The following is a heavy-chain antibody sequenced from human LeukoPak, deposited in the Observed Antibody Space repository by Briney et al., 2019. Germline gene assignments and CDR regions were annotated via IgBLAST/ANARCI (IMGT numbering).Heavy chain of an antibody. CDR2: IYTSGST. Sequence: SETLSLTCTVSGGSISSYYWGWIRQPAGKGLEWIGRIYTSGSTNYNPSLKSRVTMSVDTSKNQFSLKLSSVTAADTAVYYCARDLDIVVENWFDPWGQGTLVTVSS. J-gene: IGHJ5*02. V-gene: IGHV4-4*07. D-gene: IGHD2-2*03. CDR1: GGSISSYY. CDR3: ARDLDIVVENWFDP.